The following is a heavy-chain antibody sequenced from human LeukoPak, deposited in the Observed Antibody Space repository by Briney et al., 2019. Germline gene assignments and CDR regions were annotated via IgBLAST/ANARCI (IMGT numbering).Heavy chain of an antibody. D-gene: IGHD1-26*01. J-gene: IGHJ4*02. CDR1: GGSISSYY. CDR2: IYYSGST. V-gene: IGHV4-59*01. Sequence: SETLSLTCTVSGGSISSYYWSWIRQPPGKGLEWIGYIYYSGSTNYNPSLKSRVTISVDTSKNQFSPKLSSVTAADTAVYYCARDGSYYVFDYWGQGTLVTVSS. CDR3: ARDGSYYVFDY.